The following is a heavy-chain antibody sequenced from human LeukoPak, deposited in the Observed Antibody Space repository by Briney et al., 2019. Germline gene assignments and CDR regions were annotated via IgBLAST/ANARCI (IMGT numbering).Heavy chain of an antibody. Sequence: ASVKVSCKTSGYTFNGYYMHWVRQAPGQGLEWMGWINPNSGDTNYAQKFQGRVTMTSDTSISTAYMELRRLRSDDTAVYYCERPAYYDILTDDPSNNWFDPWGQGTLVTVSS. CDR3: ERPAYYDILTDDPSNNWFDP. V-gene: IGHV1-2*02. CDR2: INPNSGDT. D-gene: IGHD3-9*01. J-gene: IGHJ5*02. CDR1: GYTFNGYY.